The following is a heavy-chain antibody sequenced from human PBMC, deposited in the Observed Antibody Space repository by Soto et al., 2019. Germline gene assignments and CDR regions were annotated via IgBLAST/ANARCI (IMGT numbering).Heavy chain of an antibody. V-gene: IGHV1-24*01. J-gene: IGHJ6*02. D-gene: IGHD3-10*01. CDR1: GYTLTELS. Sequence: ASVKVSCKVSGYTLTELSMHWVRQAPGKGLEWMGGFDPEDGETIYAQKFQGRVTMTEDTSTDTAYMELSSLRSEDTAMYYCATDYYGSGGYYYYGMDVWGQGTTVTSP. CDR3: ATDYYGSGGYYYYGMDV. CDR2: FDPEDGET.